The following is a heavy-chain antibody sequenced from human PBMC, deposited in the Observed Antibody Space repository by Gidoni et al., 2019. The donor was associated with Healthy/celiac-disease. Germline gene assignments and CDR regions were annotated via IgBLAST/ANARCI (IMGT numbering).Heavy chain of an antibody. CDR3: ARVRGIAAAGYSGYYYYGMDV. V-gene: IGHV4-59*01. D-gene: IGHD6-13*01. Sequence: QVQLQESGPGLVKPSETLSLTCTVSGGSISSYSWSWIRQPPGKGLEWIGYIYYSGSTNYNPSLKSRVTISVDTSKNQFSLKLSSVTAADTAVYYCARVRGIAAAGYSGYYYYGMDVWGQGTTVTVSS. CDR1: GGSISSYS. CDR2: IYYSGST. J-gene: IGHJ6*02.